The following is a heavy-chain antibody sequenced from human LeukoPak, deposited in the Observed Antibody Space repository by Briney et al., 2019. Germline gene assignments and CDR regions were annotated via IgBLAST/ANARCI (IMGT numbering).Heavy chain of an antibody. CDR2: ISAYNGNT. CDR3: ARDGGGVGALSPDY. D-gene: IGHD1-26*01. J-gene: IGHJ4*02. CDR1: GYTFTSYG. V-gene: IGHV1-18*01. Sequence: ASVKVSCEASGYTFTSYGISWVRQAPGQGLEWMGWISAYNGNTNYAQNLQGRVTMTTDTSTSTAYMELRSLRSDDTAVYYCARDGGGVGALSPDYWGQGTLVTVSS.